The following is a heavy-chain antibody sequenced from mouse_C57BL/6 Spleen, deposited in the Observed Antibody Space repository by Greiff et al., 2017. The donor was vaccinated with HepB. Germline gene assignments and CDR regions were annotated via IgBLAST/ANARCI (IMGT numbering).Heavy chain of an antibody. CDR3: TRSPYGNRAMDY. CDR1: GYTFTDYE. D-gene: IGHD2-1*01. Sequence: VQLQQSGAELVRPGASVTLSCKASGYTFTDYEMHWVKQTPVHGLEWIGAFDPETGGTAYNQKFKGKAILTADKSSSTAYMELRSLTSEDSAVYYCTRSPYGNRAMDYWGQGTSVTVSS. J-gene: IGHJ4*01. V-gene: IGHV1-15*01. CDR2: FDPETGGT.